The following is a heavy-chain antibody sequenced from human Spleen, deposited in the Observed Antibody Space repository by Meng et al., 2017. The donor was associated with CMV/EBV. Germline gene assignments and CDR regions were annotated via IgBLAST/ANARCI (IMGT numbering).Heavy chain of an antibody. V-gene: IGHV1-69*04. Sequence: SVKVSCKASGYTFSNYGITWVRQAPGQGLEWMGRIIPFLGTSNSAQKFQGRVTIIADKSTSTAYMVLSSLRSEDTAVYYCASSASKAGTASKLPREDAFDIWGQGTMVTVSS. D-gene: IGHD1-1*01. J-gene: IGHJ3*02. CDR3: ASSASKAGTASKLPREDAFDI. CDR2: IIPFLGTS. CDR1: GYTFSNYG.